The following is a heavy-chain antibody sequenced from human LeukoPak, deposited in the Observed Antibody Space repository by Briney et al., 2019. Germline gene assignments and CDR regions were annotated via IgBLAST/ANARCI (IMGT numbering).Heavy chain of an antibody. J-gene: IGHJ4*02. CDR2: INSDGSST. V-gene: IGHV3-74*01. CDR1: GFTFSSNW. CDR3: ARVLVAGTGWFDY. Sequence: GGSLRLSCAASGFTFSSNWMHWVRQGPGKGLVWVPRINSDGSSTRYADSVKGRFTISRDNAKNTLYLQMNSLRAEDTAVYYCARVLVAGTGWFDYWGQGTLVSVSS. D-gene: IGHD1-7*01.